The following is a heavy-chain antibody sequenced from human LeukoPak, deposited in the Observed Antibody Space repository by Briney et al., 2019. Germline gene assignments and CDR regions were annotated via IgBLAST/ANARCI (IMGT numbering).Heavy chain of an antibody. D-gene: IGHD3-22*01. V-gene: IGHV3-7*01. J-gene: IGHJ4*02. CDR1: GFTFSTYW. Sequence: GGSLRLSCAASGFTFSTYWMTWVRQAPGKGLEWVANMNQDGSEKYYVDSVKGRFTISRDNAKNPLYLQMNNLRAEDTAVYYCARGVYDINYWGQGTLVTVSS. CDR2: MNQDGSEK. CDR3: ARGVYDINY.